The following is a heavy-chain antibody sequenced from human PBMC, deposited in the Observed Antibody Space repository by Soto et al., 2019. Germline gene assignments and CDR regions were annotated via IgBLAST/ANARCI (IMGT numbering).Heavy chain of an antibody. CDR2: IYPGDSDT. J-gene: IGHJ6*02. D-gene: IGHD2-8*01. CDR1: GYSFTSYW. Sequence: GESLKISCKGSGYSFTSYWIGWVRQMPGKGLEWMGIIYPGDSDTRYSPSFQGQVTISADKSISTAYLQWSSLKASDTAMYYCARRSCTNGVCYGFGMDVWGQGTTVTVSS. CDR3: ARRSCTNGVCYGFGMDV. V-gene: IGHV5-51*01.